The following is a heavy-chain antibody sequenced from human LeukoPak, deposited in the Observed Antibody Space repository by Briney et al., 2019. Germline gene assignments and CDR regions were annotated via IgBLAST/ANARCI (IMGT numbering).Heavy chain of an antibody. D-gene: IGHD2-2*01. CDR2: FDPEDGET. V-gene: IGHV1-24*01. CDR3: ATRIVVVPAGPFDY. CDR1: GCTRTELS. Sequence: ASVKVSCKVSGCTRTELSMHWVRQAPGKGLEWMGGFDPEDGETIYAQKFQGRVTMTEDTSTDTAYMELSSLRSEDTAVYYCATRIVVVPAGPFDYWGQGTLVTVSS. J-gene: IGHJ4*02.